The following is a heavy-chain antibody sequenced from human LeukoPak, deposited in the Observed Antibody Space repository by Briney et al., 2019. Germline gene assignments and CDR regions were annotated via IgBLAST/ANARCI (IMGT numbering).Heavy chain of an antibody. J-gene: IGHJ4*02. CDR3: AKDRLAAAPSCFDY. CDR2: ISGSGFST. V-gene: IGHV3-23*01. CDR1: GFTFSSYD. Sequence: GGSLRLSCAASGFTFSSYDMSWVRQVPGKGLEWVSGISGSGFSTFYADSVKGRFTISRDNSKNTLYLQMDSLSAEDTAVYYCAKDRLAAAPSCFDYWGQGTLVTVSS. D-gene: IGHD6-13*01.